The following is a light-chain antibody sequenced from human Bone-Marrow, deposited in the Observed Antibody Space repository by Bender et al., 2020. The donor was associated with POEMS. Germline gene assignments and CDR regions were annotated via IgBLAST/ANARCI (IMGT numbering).Light chain of an antibody. J-gene: IGLJ2*01. V-gene: IGLV3-1*01. CDR1: DLGDKY. CDR2: QDT. Sequence: SYGVTQPPSVSVSPGQTASITCSGDDLGDKYVAWYQQKPGQSPVLVIYQDTKRPSGIPERFSGSNSGNTATLTISGTQAMDEADYYCQAWETYSVIFGGGTKLTVL. CDR3: QAWETYSVI.